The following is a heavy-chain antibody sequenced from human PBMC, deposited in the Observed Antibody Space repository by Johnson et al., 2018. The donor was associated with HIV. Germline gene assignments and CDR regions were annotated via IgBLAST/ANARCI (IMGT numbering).Heavy chain of an antibody. V-gene: IGHV3-23*04. J-gene: IGHJ3*02. CDR1: GFTVNNNY. CDR2: ISGRGGST. Sequence: VQLVESGGGVVQPGGSLRLSCAASGFTVNNNYMTWVRQAPGKGLEWVSGISGRGGSTYYADSVKGRFTISRDNSKNTLSLQMNSLRAEDTAVYYCAREGEGGAFDIWGQGTMVTVSS. CDR3: AREGEGGAFDI. D-gene: IGHD3-16*01.